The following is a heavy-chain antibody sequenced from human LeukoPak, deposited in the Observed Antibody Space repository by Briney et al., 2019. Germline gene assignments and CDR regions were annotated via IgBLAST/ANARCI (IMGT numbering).Heavy chain of an antibody. CDR1: GFTFSSYA. CDR2: ISYDGSNK. J-gene: IGHJ4*02. D-gene: IGHD6-19*01. Sequence: GRSLRLSCAASGFTFSSYAMHWVRQAPGKGLEWVAVISYDGSNKYYADSVKGRFTISRDNSKNTLYLQMNSLRAEDTAVYYCARDIGWYYFDYWGQGTLVTVSS. CDR3: ARDIGWYYFDY. V-gene: IGHV3-30*01.